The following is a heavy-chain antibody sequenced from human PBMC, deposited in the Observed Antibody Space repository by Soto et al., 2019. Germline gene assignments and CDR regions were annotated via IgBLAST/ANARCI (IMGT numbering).Heavy chain of an antibody. J-gene: IGHJ6*01. Sequence: PSWSLSLTCTFSSDSGSSGVYYWTWIRQYPGKGLEWIGHIYYSGSAYYNPSLKSRTTISLDTSKNQFSLMLTSVTAADTAVYYCARDXHFDWLSGGYYYHVIDVWGQGTTVTVSS. V-gene: IGHV4-31*03. CDR1: SDSGSSGVYY. CDR2: IYYSGSA. CDR3: ARDXHFDWLSGGYYYHVIDV. D-gene: IGHD3-9*01.